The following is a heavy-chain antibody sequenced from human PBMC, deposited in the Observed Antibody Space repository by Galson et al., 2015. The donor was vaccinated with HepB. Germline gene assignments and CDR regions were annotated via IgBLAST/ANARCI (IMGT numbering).Heavy chain of an antibody. Sequence: SLRLSCAASGFIFIDYAMSWVRQAPGKGLEWVTAISDSGTITFHSDSVKGRFTISRDNSKNTLYLQMNSLRVEDTAIYYCARVEYSSGWYEGLGYWGQGTLVTVSS. CDR2: ISDSGTIT. D-gene: IGHD6-19*01. CDR3: ARVEYSSGWYEGLGY. J-gene: IGHJ4*02. CDR1: GFIFIDYA. V-gene: IGHV3-23*01.